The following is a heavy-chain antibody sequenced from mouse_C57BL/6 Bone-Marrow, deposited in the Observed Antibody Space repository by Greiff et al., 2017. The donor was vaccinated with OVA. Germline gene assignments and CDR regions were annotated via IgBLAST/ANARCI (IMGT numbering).Heavy chain of an antibody. CDR3: ARKDYDYFAY. D-gene: IGHD2-4*01. Sequence: EVQVVESGGGLVKPGGSLKLSCAASGFTFSDYGMHWVRQAPEKGLEWVAYISSGSSTIYYADTVKGRFTISRDNAMNTLFLQMTSLRSEDTAMYYCARKDYDYFAYWGQGTLVTVSA. CDR1: GFTFSDYG. J-gene: IGHJ3*01. CDR2: ISSGSSTI. V-gene: IGHV5-17*01.